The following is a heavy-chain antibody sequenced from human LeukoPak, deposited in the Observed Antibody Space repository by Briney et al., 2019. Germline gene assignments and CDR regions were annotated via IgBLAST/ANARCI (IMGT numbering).Heavy chain of an antibody. J-gene: IGHJ2*01. CDR3: ARITMTTSGWYFDL. D-gene: IGHD3-22*01. CDR2: VHPSVGST. V-gene: IGHV1-46*01. Sequence: ASVKVSCKASGYTFTSYYMHWLRQAPGQGLEWMGIVHPSVGSTSYAQKFQGRVTMTRDTATSTVYMELSSLRSEDTALYYCARITMTTSGWYFDLWGRGSLVTVSS. CDR1: GYTFTSYY.